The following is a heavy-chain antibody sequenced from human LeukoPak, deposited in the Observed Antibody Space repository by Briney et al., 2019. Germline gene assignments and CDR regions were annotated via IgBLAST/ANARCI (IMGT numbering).Heavy chain of an antibody. J-gene: IGHJ4*02. CDR1: GYSISSGYF. V-gene: IGHV4-38-2*02. Sequence: SETLSLTCTVSGYSISSGYFWGWVRQPPGKGLEWIGSIYHSGSTYYNPSLKSRVTISVDTSKNQFSLKLRSVTAADTAVYYCAKFASGRLSYFDYWGQGTLVTVSS. CDR3: AKFASGRLSYFDY. D-gene: IGHD3-10*01. CDR2: IYHSGST.